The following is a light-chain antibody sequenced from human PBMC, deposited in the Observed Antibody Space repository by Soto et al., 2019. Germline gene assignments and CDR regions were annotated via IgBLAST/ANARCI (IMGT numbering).Light chain of an antibody. CDR2: AAS. J-gene: IGKJ1*01. V-gene: IGKV1D-8*01. CDR1: QGISSY. Sequence: VIWMSQSPSVLSASTGDRVTISCLMSQGISSYLAWYQQKPGKAPELLIYAASTLQSGVPSRFSGSGSGTDFTLTISCLQSEDFATYYCQQYYIFPRTFGQGTKVAIK. CDR3: QQYYIFPRT.